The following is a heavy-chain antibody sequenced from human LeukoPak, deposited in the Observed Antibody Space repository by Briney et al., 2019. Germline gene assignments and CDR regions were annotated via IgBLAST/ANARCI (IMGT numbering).Heavy chain of an antibody. V-gene: IGHV3-33*08. D-gene: IGHD2/OR15-2a*01. J-gene: IGHJ3*02. CDR1: NFTVSSNY. CDR2: LWHDGSNK. CDR3: ARDGPWGSTTELGHAFDI. Sequence: GGSLRLSCTASNFTVSSNYMSWVRPAPGKGLEWVAVLWHDGSNKYYADSVQGRFTISRDNSKNTLYLQMNSLRAEDTAVYYCARDGPWGSTTELGHAFDIWGQGTMVTVSS.